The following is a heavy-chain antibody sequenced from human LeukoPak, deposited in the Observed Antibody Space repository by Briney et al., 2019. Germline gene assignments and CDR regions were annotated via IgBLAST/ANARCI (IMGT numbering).Heavy chain of an antibody. Sequence: SETLSLTCTVSGDSLSSGDHYWSWIRQPPGKGLEWIGYTHYSGSTYYNPSVKSRVIISVAMSKNQFSLSLDSLTAADSAVYYCARAAADTNSLYYFDYWGQGTLVTVSS. J-gene: IGHJ4*02. D-gene: IGHD2/OR15-2a*01. V-gene: IGHV4-30-4*01. CDR2: THYSGST. CDR1: GDSLSSGDHY. CDR3: ARAAADTNSLYYFDY.